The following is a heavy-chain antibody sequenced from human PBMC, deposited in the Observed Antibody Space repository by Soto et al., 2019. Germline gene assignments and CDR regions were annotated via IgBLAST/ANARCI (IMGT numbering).Heavy chain of an antibody. CDR2: ISGSGGST. CDR1: GFTFSSYA. Sequence: EVQLLESGGGLVQPGGSLRLSCAASGFTFSSYAMSWVRQAPGKGLEWVSAISGSGGSTYYADSVKGRFTISRDNSKNTLYLQMNSLRAEDTAVYYCAKDDNPGYSSSWYGGGFDYWGQGTLVTVSS. J-gene: IGHJ4*02. D-gene: IGHD6-13*01. CDR3: AKDDNPGYSSSWYGGGFDY. V-gene: IGHV3-23*01.